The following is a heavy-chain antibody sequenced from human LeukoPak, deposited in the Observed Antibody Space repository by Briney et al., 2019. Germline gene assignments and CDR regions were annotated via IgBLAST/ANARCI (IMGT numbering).Heavy chain of an antibody. Sequence: GGSLRLSCAASGFTFSSYWMSWVRQAPGKGLEWVANIKQDGSEKYYVDSVKGRFTISRDNAKNTLYLQMNSLRAEDTALYYCTREFGYCSGGTCYPHGFDIWGQGTMVTVSS. J-gene: IGHJ3*02. CDR3: TREFGYCSGGTCYPHGFDI. CDR1: GFTFSSYW. V-gene: IGHV3-7*01. D-gene: IGHD2-15*01. CDR2: IKQDGSEK.